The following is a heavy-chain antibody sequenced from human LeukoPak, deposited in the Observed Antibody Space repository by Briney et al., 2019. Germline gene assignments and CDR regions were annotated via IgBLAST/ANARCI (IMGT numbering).Heavy chain of an antibody. CDR1: GYTFTGYY. J-gene: IGHJ4*02. CDR3: ARVMDYGGNRENFDY. V-gene: IGHV1-2*02. Sequence: ASVKVSCEASGYTFTGYYMHWVRQAPGQGLEWMGWINPNSGGTNYAQKFQGRVTVTRDTSIRTAYMELTRLRSDDTAVYYCARVMDYGGNRENFDYWGQGTLVTVSS. D-gene: IGHD4-23*01. CDR2: INPNSGGT.